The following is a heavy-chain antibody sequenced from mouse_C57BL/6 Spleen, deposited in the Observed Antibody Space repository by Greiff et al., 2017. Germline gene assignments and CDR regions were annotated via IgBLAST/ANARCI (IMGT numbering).Heavy chain of an antibody. CDR1: GFTFTDYY. CDR2: IRNKANGYTT. V-gene: IGHV7-3*01. J-gene: IGHJ1*03. D-gene: IGHD4-1*01. Sequence: EVQVVESGGGLVQPGGSLSLSCAASGFTFTDYYMSWVRQPPGKALEWLGFIRNKANGYTTEYSASVKGRFTISRDNSQSILCLQMNALRAEYSATYYGARYNWDWYFDVWGTGTTVTVSS. CDR3: ARYNWDWYFDV.